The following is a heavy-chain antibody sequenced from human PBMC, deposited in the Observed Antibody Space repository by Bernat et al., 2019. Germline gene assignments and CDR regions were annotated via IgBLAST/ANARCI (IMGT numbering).Heavy chain of an antibody. V-gene: IGHV4-34*01. J-gene: IGHJ3*02. CDR3: AREYSSSPGLGAFDI. CDR2: INHSGST. D-gene: IGHD6-6*01. CDR1: GGSFSGYY. Sequence: QVQLQQWGAGLLKPSETLSLTCAVYGGSFSGYYWSWIRQPPGKGLEWIGEINHSGSTNYNPSLKSRVTISVDTSKNQFSLKLSSVTAADTAVYYCAREYSSSPGLGAFDIWGQGTMVTVSS.